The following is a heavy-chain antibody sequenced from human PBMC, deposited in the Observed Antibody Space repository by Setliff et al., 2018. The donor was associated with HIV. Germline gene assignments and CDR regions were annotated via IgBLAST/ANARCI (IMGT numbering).Heavy chain of an antibody. CDR3: ARVPTHFEWSPPPSDYYHGMDV. CDR1: GYTFTDYY. V-gene: IGHV1-2*02. Sequence: GASVKVSCKASGYTFTDYYMHWVRQAPGQGLEWMGWINPNTGGTNYAQKFQGRVTVTRDTSISTAYMDLGRLRSDDTAAYYCARVPTHFEWSPPPSDYYHGMDVWGQGTTVTVSS. J-gene: IGHJ6*02. CDR2: INPNTGGT. D-gene: IGHD3-9*01.